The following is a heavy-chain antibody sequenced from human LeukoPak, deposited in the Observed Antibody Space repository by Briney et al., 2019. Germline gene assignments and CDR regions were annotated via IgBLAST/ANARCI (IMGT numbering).Heavy chain of an antibody. V-gene: IGHV1-2*04. D-gene: IGHD3-22*01. CDR3: ARIGYYDSGGPPRDY. CDR2: INPNSGGT. CDR1: GYTFTGYY. Sequence: ASVKVSCKASGYTFTGYYMHWVRQAPGQGLEWMGWINPNSGGTNYAQKFQGWVTMTRDTSISTAYMELSSLRSEDTAVYYCARIGYYDSGGPPRDYWGQGTLVTVSS. J-gene: IGHJ4*02.